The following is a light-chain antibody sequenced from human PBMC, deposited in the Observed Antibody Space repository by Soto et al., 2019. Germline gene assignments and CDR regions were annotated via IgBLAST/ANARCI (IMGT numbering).Light chain of an antibody. CDR1: RSDVGGFNY. J-gene: IGLJ1*01. V-gene: IGLV2-8*01. Sequence: QSVLAQPAPVSGAPGQSIALSCTGSRSDVGGFNYVSWYQQHPGKAPKLMIYEVSQRPPGVPDRFSGSKSGNTASLTVSGLQAEDEADYYCTSYAGTYSFFYVFGTGTKVTVL. CDR3: TSYAGTYSFFYV. CDR2: EVS.